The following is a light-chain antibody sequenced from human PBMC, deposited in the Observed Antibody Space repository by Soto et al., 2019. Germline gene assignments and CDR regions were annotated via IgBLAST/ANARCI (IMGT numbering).Light chain of an antibody. J-gene: IGKJ5*01. CDR3: HQSYSNPPT. V-gene: IGKV1-39*01. Sequence: DLQMTQSPSSLSASVGDRVTITCRASQSVTTYLNWYQHKPGKAPQLLIYGASRLQSGVPSRFSASGSATDFALTITSLQPEDFATYYCHQSYSNPPTFGQGTRLEIK. CDR2: GAS. CDR1: QSVTTY.